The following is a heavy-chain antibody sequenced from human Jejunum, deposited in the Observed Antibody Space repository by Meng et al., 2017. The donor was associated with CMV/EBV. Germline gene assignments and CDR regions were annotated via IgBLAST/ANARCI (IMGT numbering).Heavy chain of an antibody. CDR3: ARDIDH. CDR2: ISSSSRYI. J-gene: IGHJ5*02. V-gene: IGHV3-21*01. Sequence: EVQLVDSGXXLXKTGGSLRLSCIGSGFTFSSYNMNWVRQAPGKGLEWVSSISSSSRYINYADSVKGRFTISRDNAKNSLYLQMNSLRVEDTAIYYCARDIDHWGQGTLVTVSS. CDR1: GFTFSSYN.